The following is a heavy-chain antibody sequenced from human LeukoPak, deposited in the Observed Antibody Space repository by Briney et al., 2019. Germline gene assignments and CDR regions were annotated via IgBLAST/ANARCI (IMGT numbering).Heavy chain of an antibody. CDR3: ARDISSYSSSE. D-gene: IGHD6-6*01. CDR1: GYTFTSYG. CDR2: ISGYNGNT. V-gene: IGHV1-18*01. Sequence: ASVKVSCKASGYTFTSYGISLVRQAPGQGLEWMGWISGYNGNTNYVEKVQGRVTMTTDTSTSTAYMELRSLRSDDTAVYYCARDISSYSSSEWGQGTLVTVSS. J-gene: IGHJ4*02.